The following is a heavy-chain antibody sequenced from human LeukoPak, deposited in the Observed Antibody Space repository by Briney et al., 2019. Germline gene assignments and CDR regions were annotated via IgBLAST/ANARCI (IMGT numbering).Heavy chain of an antibody. V-gene: IGHV3-7*01. Sequence: PGGSLRLSCAAPGFTFSSYWMSWVRQAPGKGLEWVANIKQDGSEKYYVDSVKGRFTISRDNAKNSLYLQMNSLRAGDTAVYYCARDDCSSISCYHNWFDPWGQGSLVTVSS. CDR2: IKQDGSEK. CDR1: GFTFSSYW. CDR3: ARDDCSSISCYHNWFDP. D-gene: IGHD2-2*01. J-gene: IGHJ5*02.